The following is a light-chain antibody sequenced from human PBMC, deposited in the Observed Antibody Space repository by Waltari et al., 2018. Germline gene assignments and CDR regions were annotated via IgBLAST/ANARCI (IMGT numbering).Light chain of an antibody. V-gene: IGKV3-11*01. CDR1: QNVNNF. CDR3: QQRSDWLT. CDR2: DAS. Sequence: ELVLTQSPATLSLSPGERATLSCRASQNVNNFLNWYQQKPGQAPRLLIYDASNRPTGVPDRFSGSGSGTDFTLTISRLDPEDFGVYYCQQRSDWLTFGGGTKVEI. J-gene: IGKJ4*01.